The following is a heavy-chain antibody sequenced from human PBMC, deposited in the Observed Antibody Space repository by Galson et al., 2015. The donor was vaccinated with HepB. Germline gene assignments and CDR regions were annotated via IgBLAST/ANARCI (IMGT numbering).Heavy chain of an antibody. Sequence: SLRLSCAASGFTFSDFWMSWVRQTPGKGLEWLANINQDGSEKYYVDSVKGRFTIPRDNAKNSLYLQMNNLRAEDTAVYYCARDLVWGEIGTDYWGQGTLVTVSS. CDR1: GFTFSDFW. CDR2: INQDGSEK. D-gene: IGHD3-16*01. CDR3: ARDLVWGEIGTDY. V-gene: IGHV3-7*01. J-gene: IGHJ4*02.